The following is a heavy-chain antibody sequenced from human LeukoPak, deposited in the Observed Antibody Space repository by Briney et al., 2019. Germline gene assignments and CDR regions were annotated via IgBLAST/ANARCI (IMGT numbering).Heavy chain of an antibody. CDR1: GGSISSSSYY. Sequence: SETLSLTCTVSGGSISSSSYYWGWIRQPPGEGLEWIGSIYYSGSTYYNPSLKTRVTISVDMSKNQFSLKVSSVTAADTAVYYCARNPTVGASRWFDYWGQGTLVTVSS. CDR2: IYYSGST. J-gene: IGHJ4*02. V-gene: IGHV4-39*01. D-gene: IGHD1-26*01. CDR3: ARNPTVGASRWFDY.